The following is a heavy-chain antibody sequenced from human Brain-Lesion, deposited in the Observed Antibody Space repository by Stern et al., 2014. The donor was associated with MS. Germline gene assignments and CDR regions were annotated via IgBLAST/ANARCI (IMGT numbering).Heavy chain of an antibody. Sequence: VQLVESGPGLVKPSETLSLTCTVAGGSVSSTSYAWAWIRQPPGKGLEWIGAIYYSGNPFYSPSLKARPTISLDTSKNQFSLQLSSVTAADTAVYYCAGEEDIRYCSGGSCTGNWFDPWGQGTLVTVSS. CDR2: IYYSGNP. D-gene: IGHD2-15*01. V-gene: IGHV4-39*01. CDR3: AGEEDIRYCSGGSCTGNWFDP. CDR1: GGSVSSTSYA. J-gene: IGHJ5*02.